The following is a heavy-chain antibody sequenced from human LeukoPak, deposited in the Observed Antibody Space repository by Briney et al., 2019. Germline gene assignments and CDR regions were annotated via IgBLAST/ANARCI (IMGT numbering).Heavy chain of an antibody. J-gene: IGHJ5*02. CDR3: AKALSGDYEHWFGP. D-gene: IGHD4-17*01. CDR2: ISGSGGST. V-gene: IGHV3-23*01. Sequence: PGGSLRLSCAASGFTFSSYAMSWVRQAPGKGLEWVSAISGSGGSTYYADSVKGRFTISRDNSKSTLYLQMNSLRAEDTAVYYCAKALSGDYEHWFGPWGQGTLVTVSS. CDR1: GFTFSSYA.